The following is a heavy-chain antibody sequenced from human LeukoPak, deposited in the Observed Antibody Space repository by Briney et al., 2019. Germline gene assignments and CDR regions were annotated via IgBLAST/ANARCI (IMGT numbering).Heavy chain of an antibody. J-gene: IGHJ2*01. CDR3: ARVVVVTATHWYFDL. V-gene: IGHV5-10-1*04. CDR1: GYSFTSYW. D-gene: IGHD2-21*02. CDR2: IEPSDSYT. Sequence: GESLKISCKGSGYSFTSYWISWVRQMPGKGLEWMGRIEPSDSYTNYSPSFQGQVTISVDKSITTAYLQWSSLQASDTAMYFCARVVVVTATHWYFDLWGRGSLVTVFS.